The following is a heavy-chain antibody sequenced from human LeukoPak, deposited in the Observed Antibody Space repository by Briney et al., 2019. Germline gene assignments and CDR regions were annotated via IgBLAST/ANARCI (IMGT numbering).Heavy chain of an antibody. J-gene: IGHJ5*02. Sequence: PGGSLRLSCAASGFTLTIYWMHWVRQAPGKGLVWVSRINSDGSSTSYADSVKGRFTISRDSAKNTLYLQMNSLRVEDTGVYYCARDGSSWANWLDPWGQGTLVTVSS. CDR2: INSDGSST. CDR3: ARDGSSWANWLDP. D-gene: IGHD6-13*01. V-gene: IGHV3-74*01. CDR1: GFTLTIYW.